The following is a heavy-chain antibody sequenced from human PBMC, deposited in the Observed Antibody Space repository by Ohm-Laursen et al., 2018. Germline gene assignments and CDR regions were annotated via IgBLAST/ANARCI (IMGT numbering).Heavy chain of an antibody. Sequence: ASVKVSCKASGGTFSSYAISWVRQALGQGLEWMGWINPNSGGTNYAQKFQGRVTMTRDTSISTAYMELSRLRSDDTAVYYCATSLAAADFDYWGQGTLVTVSS. CDR3: ATSLAAADFDY. CDR1: GGTFSSYA. CDR2: INPNSGGT. V-gene: IGHV1-2*02. D-gene: IGHD6-13*01. J-gene: IGHJ4*02.